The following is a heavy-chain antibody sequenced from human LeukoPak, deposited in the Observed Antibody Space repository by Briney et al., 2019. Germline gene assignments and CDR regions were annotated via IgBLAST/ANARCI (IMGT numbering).Heavy chain of an antibody. CDR3: ASEAAYCGGDCDRDY. Sequence: ASVKVSCKASGYTFTGYYMHWVRQAPGQGLEWMGWINPNSGGTNYAQKFQGRVTMTRDTSISTAYMELSRLRSDDTAVYYCASEAAYCGGDCDRDYWGQGTLVTVSS. CDR2: INPNSGGT. CDR1: GYTFTGYY. V-gene: IGHV1-2*02. J-gene: IGHJ4*02. D-gene: IGHD2-21*02.